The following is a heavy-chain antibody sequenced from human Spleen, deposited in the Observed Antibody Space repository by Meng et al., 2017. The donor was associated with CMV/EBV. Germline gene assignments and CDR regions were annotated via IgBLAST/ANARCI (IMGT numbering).Heavy chain of an antibody. J-gene: IGHJ5*02. Sequence: ASVKVSCKASGYTFTSYGISWVRQAPGQGLEWMGWISAYNGNTNYAQKLQGRVTMTTDTSTSTAYMELRSLRSDDTAVYYCATERSQYQLLYWNWFDPWGQGTLVTVSS. D-gene: IGHD2-2*02. V-gene: IGHV1-18*01. CDR1: GYTFTSYG. CDR2: ISAYNGNT. CDR3: ATERSQYQLLYWNWFDP.